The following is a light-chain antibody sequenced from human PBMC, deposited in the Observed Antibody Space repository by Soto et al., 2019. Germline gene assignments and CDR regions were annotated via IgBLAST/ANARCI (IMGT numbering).Light chain of an antibody. CDR2: WTS. J-gene: IGKJ1*01. V-gene: IGKV4-1*01. CDR1: QSVLSSSNNKNN. CDR3: QQYYSTPPT. Sequence: DIVMTQSPDSLAVSLGESATINGKSSQSVLSSSNNKNNLAWNQQKPGQPPKLLIYWTSTRESGVPDRFSGSGSGTDFTLTISSLQAEDVAVYYCQQYYSTPPTFGQGTKVEIK.